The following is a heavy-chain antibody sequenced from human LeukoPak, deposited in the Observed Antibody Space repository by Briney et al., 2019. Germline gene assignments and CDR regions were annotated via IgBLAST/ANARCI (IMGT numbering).Heavy chain of an antibody. CDR2: ISYDGSNN. D-gene: IGHD3-10*01. V-gene: IGHV3-30*04. J-gene: IGHJ4*02. CDR3: ASSVTIGNYFDY. CDR1: GFTSSTYT. Sequence: SGGSLRLSCAASGFTSSTYTMHWVRQAPGKGLEWVALISYDGSNNYYADSVKGRFTIARDNSKNTLYLQVNSLRAEDTAVYYCASSVTIGNYFDYWGQGTLVTVSS.